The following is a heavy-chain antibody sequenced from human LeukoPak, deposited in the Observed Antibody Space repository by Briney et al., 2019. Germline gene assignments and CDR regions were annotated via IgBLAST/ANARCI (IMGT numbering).Heavy chain of an antibody. V-gene: IGHV1-46*01. D-gene: IGHD2-21*02. Sequence: ASVKVSCKAFGYTFTSYYMQWVRQAPGQGLGWVGIINPSGGSTSYAQKFQGRVTMTRDTSTSTVYMELSSLRSEDTAVYYCARDLAVVTAIPYPSGPEDYWGQGTLVTVSS. CDR1: GYTFTSYY. CDR2: INPSGGST. J-gene: IGHJ4*02. CDR3: ARDLAVVTAIPYPSGPEDY.